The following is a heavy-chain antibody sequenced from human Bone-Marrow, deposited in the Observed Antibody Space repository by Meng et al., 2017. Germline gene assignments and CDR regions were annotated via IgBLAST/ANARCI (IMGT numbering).Heavy chain of an antibody. CDR1: GGTFSSYA. J-gene: IGHJ4*02. V-gene: IGHV1-69*13. CDR2: IIPIFGTA. D-gene: IGHD3-22*01. Sequence: SVKVSCKASGGTFSSYAISWVRQAPGQGLEWMGGIIPIFGTANYAQKFQGRVTITADESTSTAYMELSRLRSDDTAVYYCAREVTLLYYDSSGYYYWGQGTLVTVSS. CDR3: AREVTLLYYDSSGYYY.